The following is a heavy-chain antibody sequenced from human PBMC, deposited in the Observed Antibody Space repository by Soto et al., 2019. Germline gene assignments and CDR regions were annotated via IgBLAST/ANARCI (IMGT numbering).Heavy chain of an antibody. D-gene: IGHD2-15*01. CDR3: ARGEDASCSGGSCYTWELDP. CDR1: GGTFSSYT. Sequence: QVQLVQSGAEVKKPGSSVKVSCKASGGTFSSYTISWVRQAPGQGLEWMGRIIPILGIANYAQKFQGRVTITAGIFTSTAYMELSSLISEDTAVYYCARGEDASCSGGSCYTWELDPWGQGTLVTVSS. CDR2: IIPILGIA. V-gene: IGHV1-69*02. J-gene: IGHJ5*02.